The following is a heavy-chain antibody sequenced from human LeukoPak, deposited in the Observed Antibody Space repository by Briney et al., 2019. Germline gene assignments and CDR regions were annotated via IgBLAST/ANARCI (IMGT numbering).Heavy chain of an antibody. V-gene: IGHV3-21*01. Sequence: GGSLRLSCTASGFTFSSYSMNWVRQAPGKGLEWVSSISSSSSYVYYADSVKGRFTISRDNAKNSLYLQMNSLRAEDTAVYYCATSHPLWDYWGQGTLVTVSS. CDR3: ATSHPLWDY. CDR2: ISSSSSYV. J-gene: IGHJ4*02. CDR1: GFTFSSYS. D-gene: IGHD3-16*01.